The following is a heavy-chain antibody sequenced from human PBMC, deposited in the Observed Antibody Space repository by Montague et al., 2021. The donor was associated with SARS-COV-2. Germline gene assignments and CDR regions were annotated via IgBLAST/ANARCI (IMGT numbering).Heavy chain of an antibody. CDR3: ARISAWYSSGWSAFDY. Sequence: VKFTQTLTLTCTFSGFSLSTSGMCVSWIRQPPGKALEWLALIDWDDDKYYSTSLKTRLTISKDTSKNQVVLTMTNMDPVDTATYYCARISAWYSSGWSAFDYWGQGTLVTVSS. V-gene: IGHV2-70*01. J-gene: IGHJ4*02. D-gene: IGHD6-19*01. CDR2: IDWDDDK. CDR1: GFSLSTSGMC.